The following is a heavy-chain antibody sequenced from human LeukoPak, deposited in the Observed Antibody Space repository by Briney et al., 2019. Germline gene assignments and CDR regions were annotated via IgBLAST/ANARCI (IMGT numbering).Heavy chain of an antibody. J-gene: IGHJ4*02. D-gene: IGHD6-13*01. CDR2: IYSGGNT. V-gene: IGHV3-53*01. CDR1: GFTVSSNY. CDR3: AREQPPGIYFDY. Sequence: GGSLRLSCAASGFTVSSNYMSWVRQAPRKGLEWVSIIYSGGNTYYADSVKARFTISRDNSKNTVYLQVNSLRAEDTAVYYCAREQPPGIYFDYWGQGTPVTVSS.